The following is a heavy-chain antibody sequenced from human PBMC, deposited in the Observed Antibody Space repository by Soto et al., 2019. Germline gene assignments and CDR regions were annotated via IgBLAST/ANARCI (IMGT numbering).Heavy chain of an antibody. V-gene: IGHV4-39*01. D-gene: IGHD5-12*01. J-gene: IGHJ6*03. CDR2: FYYSGST. Sequence: SETLSLTCTVSGGSLSSXXXXXXXXXQSPGKGLEWIGSFYYSGSTYYSPSLRSRVTISGDTSRKQISLRLSSVTAADTAVYYCARISVASRYMDVWGKGTTVTVSS. CDR1: GGSLSSXXXX. CDR3: ARISVASRYMDV.